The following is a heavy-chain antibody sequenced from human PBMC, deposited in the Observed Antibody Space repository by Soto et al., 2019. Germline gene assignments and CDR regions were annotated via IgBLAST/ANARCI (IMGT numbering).Heavy chain of an antibody. CDR2: ISGSGGST. D-gene: IGHD3-22*01. CDR1: GFTFSSYA. Sequence: EVQLLESGGGLVQPGGSLRLSCAASGFTFSSYAMSWVRQAPGKGLEWDSAISGSGGSTYYADSVKGRFTISRDNSKNTLYLQMNSLRAEDTAVYYCATIPPDYYDSSGYYYFDYWGQGTLVTVSS. CDR3: ATIPPDYYDSSGYYYFDY. J-gene: IGHJ4*02. V-gene: IGHV3-23*01.